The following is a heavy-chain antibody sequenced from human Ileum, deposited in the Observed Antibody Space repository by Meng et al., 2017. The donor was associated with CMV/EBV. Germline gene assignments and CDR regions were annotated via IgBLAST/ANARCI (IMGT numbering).Heavy chain of an antibody. CDR2: LNTNGVT. D-gene: IGHD1-26*01. Sequence: PLQESDPGRVRPSQTPSLPCLVSGGSITTVNYYWNWIRQPAGKGLEWIGRLNTNGVTSYNPSLNSRLPVSMYPSRNKFSLDLKSVTAADTAMYYCTRSRPYCDYIDYWGQGALVTVSS. J-gene: IGHJ4*02. V-gene: IGHV4-61*02. CDR1: GGSITTVNYY. CDR3: TRSRPYCDYIDY.